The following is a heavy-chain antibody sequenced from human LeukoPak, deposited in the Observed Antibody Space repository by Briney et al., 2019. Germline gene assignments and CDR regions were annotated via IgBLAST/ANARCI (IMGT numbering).Heavy chain of an antibody. J-gene: IGHJ4*02. CDR1: GGSISSSSYY. D-gene: IGHD2-8*01. CDR2: IYYSGST. V-gene: IGHV4-39*01. CDR3: ARRYCTNGACLDY. Sequence: PSETLSLTCTVSGGSISSSSYYWGWIRQPPGKGLEWIGSIYYSGSTYYNPSLKSRVTISVDTSKNQFSLKLSSVTAADTAVYYCARRYCTNGACLDYWGQGTLVTVSS.